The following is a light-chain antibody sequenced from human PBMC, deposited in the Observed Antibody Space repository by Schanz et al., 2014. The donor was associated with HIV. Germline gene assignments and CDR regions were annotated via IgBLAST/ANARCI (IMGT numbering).Light chain of an antibody. V-gene: IGKV3-20*01. CDR1: QSLTSAY. J-gene: IGKJ4*01. Sequence: EIVLTQSPGSLSLSPGERATLSCRASQSLTSAYLAWYRQKPGQPPTLLIHGAYNRATGIPDRFTGSGSGTDFTLTISRLEPEDFAVYYCHQYGSSRGTFGGGTKVELK. CDR3: HQYGSSRGT. CDR2: GAY.